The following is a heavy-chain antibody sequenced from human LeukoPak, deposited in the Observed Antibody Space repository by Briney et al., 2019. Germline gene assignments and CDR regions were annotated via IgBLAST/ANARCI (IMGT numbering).Heavy chain of an antibody. V-gene: IGHV3-74*01. J-gene: IGHJ4*02. D-gene: IGHD6-19*01. Sequence: PGGSLRLSCAASGFTFSDYWMHWVRQAPGKGLVWVSRIKTDGRSTNYADSVKGRFTISRDNAKNTLYLQMNSLRAEDTAVYYCARGRMGGWTDYWGQGTLATVSS. CDR2: IKTDGRST. CDR3: ARGRMGGWTDY. CDR1: GFTFSDYW.